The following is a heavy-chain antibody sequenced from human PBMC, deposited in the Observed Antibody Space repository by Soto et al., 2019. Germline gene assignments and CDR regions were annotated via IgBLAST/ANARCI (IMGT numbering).Heavy chain of an antibody. CDR3: ARPTILATIVNYYSGMDV. Sequence: QVQLMQSGAEVKKPGSSVKVSCKASGGTFSSYAISWVRQAPGQGLEWMGGVIPIFGTADYAQKFQGRVTITADESTSRAYMELSSLSSEDTAVYYCARPTILATIVNYYSGMDVWGQGTTVTVSS. CDR2: VIPIFGTA. J-gene: IGHJ6*02. V-gene: IGHV1-69*12. CDR1: GGTFSSYA. D-gene: IGHD5-12*01.